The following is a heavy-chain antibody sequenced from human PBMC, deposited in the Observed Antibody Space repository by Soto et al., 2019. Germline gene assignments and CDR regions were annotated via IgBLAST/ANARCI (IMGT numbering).Heavy chain of an antibody. D-gene: IGHD5-12*01. CDR3: TRGRGYGYDIVP. J-gene: IGHJ5*02. V-gene: IGHV4-30-4*01. Sequence: SETLSLTYTVSGDSISSNNNYGSWIRQPPGEGLEWIGFISYSGTTSYSPSLKSRVAISLDTSKNQFSLSLSSVTAADTAVYYFTRGRGYGYDIVPWGQGTLV. CDR2: ISYSGTT. CDR1: GDSISSNNNY.